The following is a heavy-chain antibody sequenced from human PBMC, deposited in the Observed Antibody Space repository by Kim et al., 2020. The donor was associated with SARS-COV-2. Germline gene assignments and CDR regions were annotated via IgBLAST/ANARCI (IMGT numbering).Heavy chain of an antibody. CDR3: ARLKAGIAARPFDY. Sequence: SETLSLTCTVSGGSISSYYWSWIRQPPGKGLEWNGYIYYSGSTNYNPSLKSRVTISVDTSKNQFSLKLSSVTAADTAVYYCARLKAGIAARPFDYWGQGTLVTVSS. CDR2: IYYSGST. D-gene: IGHD6-6*01. CDR1: GGSISSYY. V-gene: IGHV4-59*08. J-gene: IGHJ4*02.